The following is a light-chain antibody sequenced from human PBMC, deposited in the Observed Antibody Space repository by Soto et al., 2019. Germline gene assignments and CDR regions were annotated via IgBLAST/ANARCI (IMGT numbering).Light chain of an antibody. J-gene: IGLJ1*01. CDR1: SSDLDGYDH. Sequence: QSALTQPASVSGSPGQSVTISCTGTSSDLDGYDHVSWYQQHPGTAPKLLLYEVNNRPSGVSNRFSGSKSGNTASLIISGLQTEDEADYYCSAYTVSRTYVFGTGTKVTVL. CDR2: EVN. CDR3: SAYTVSRTYV. V-gene: IGLV2-14*01.